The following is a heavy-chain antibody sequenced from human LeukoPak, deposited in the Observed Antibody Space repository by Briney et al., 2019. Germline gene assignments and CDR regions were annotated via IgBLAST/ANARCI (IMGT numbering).Heavy chain of an antibody. CDR1: GGSISGSHYY. Sequence: SETLSLTCIVSGGSISGSHYYWGWLRQPPGKGLEWIGSISHSGNTYYNPSLKSRITLSVDTPKNQIFLKLTSVTATETAVFYCARAGGHSGPFDYWGQGTPVTVSS. V-gene: IGHV4-39*01. D-gene: IGHD3-10*01. CDR2: ISHSGNT. CDR3: ARAGGHSGPFDY. J-gene: IGHJ4*02.